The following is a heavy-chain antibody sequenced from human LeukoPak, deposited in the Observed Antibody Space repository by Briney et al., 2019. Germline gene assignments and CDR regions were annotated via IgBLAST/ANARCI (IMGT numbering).Heavy chain of an antibody. CDR3: ARGRGHYDFWSGYPFDY. Sequence: SETLSLTCAVYGGSFSGYYWSWIRQPPGKGREWIGEINHSGSTNYNPSLKSRVTISVDTSKNQFSLKLSSVTAADTAVYYCARGRGHYDFWSGYPFDYWGQGTLVTVSS. J-gene: IGHJ4*02. V-gene: IGHV4-34*01. CDR1: GGSFSGYY. CDR2: INHSGST. D-gene: IGHD3-3*01.